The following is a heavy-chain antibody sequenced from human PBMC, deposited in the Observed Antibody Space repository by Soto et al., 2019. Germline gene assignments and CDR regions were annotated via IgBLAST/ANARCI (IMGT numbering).Heavy chain of an antibody. D-gene: IGHD3-22*01. CDR1: GYTFTSYY. Sequence: ASVKVTCKASGYTFTSYYMHWVRQAPGQGLEWMGIINPSGGSTSYAQKFQGRVTMTRDTSTSTVYMELSSLRSEDTAVYYCARGRATYYYDSSGYSDAFDIWGQ. CDR2: INPSGGST. CDR3: ARGRATYYYDSSGYSDAFDI. V-gene: IGHV1-46*01. J-gene: IGHJ3*02.